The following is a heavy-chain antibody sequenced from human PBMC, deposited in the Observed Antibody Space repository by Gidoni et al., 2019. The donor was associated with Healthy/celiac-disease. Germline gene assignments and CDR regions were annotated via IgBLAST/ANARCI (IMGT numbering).Heavy chain of an antibody. Sequence: QVQLVESGGGVVQPGRSLSLSCAASGFTFSSYAMHWVRQAPGTWLEWVAVIAYDGSNKYYADSVKGRFTISRDNSKNTLYLQMNSLRAEDTAVYYCARDSLSLTRDYDILTGYSPASGYYYGMDVWGQGTTVTVSS. V-gene: IGHV3-30*04. CDR2: IAYDGSNK. CDR1: GFTFSSYA. J-gene: IGHJ6*02. D-gene: IGHD3-9*01. CDR3: ARDSLSLTRDYDILTGYSPASGYYYGMDV.